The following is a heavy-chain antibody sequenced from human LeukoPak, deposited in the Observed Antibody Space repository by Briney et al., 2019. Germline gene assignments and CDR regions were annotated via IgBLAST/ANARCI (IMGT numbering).Heavy chain of an antibody. D-gene: IGHD4-17*01. CDR3: ASDFHGPYDC. Sequence: GGSLRLSCAASGFTLSAYWIHWVRQAPGKGLVWVARINPDGSVTDYADSVKGRFTISRGNAKNTLYLQMNSLRAEDTAVYYCASDFHGPYDCWGQGTLVTVSS. CDR2: INPDGSVT. CDR1: GFTLSAYW. V-gene: IGHV3-74*01. J-gene: IGHJ4*02.